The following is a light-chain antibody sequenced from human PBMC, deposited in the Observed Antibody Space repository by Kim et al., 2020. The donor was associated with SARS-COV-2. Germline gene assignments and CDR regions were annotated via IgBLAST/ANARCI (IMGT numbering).Light chain of an antibody. CDR3: QQSYITPFT. Sequence: ASVGDRVTITCRTSQSISSHLNWSHQKPGRAPKLLISAASTLQGGVPSRFSGSGSETDFTLTISSLQPEDFATYFCQQSYITPFTFGPGTKVDIK. CDR1: QSISSH. V-gene: IGKV1-39*01. J-gene: IGKJ3*01. CDR2: AAS.